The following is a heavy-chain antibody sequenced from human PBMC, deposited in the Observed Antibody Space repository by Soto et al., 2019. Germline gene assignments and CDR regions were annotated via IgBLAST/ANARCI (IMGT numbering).Heavy chain of an antibody. D-gene: IGHD1-20*01. CDR1: GGSFSGYY. CDR2: INHSGST. CDR3: ARGSGDNWNDPCHDY. Sequence: QVQLQQWGAGLLKPSETLSLTCAVYGGSFSGYYWSWIRQPPGKGLEWIGEINHSGSTNYNPSLKSRVTISVDTSKNQFSLKLSSVTAADTAVYYCARGSGDNWNDPCHDYWGQGTLVTVSS. V-gene: IGHV4-34*01. J-gene: IGHJ4*02.